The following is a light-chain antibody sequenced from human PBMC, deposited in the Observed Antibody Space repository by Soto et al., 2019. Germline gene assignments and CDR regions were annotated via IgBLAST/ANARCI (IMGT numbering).Light chain of an antibody. Sequence: QSVLTQPPSVSGSPGQSVTISCTGTSGDVGGYNYVSWYQHHPGKAPKLMIYDVIKRPSGVPDRFSGSKSGNTASLTISGLQAEDEADYYCCSYAGSYTYVFGPGTKLTVL. CDR2: DVI. CDR3: CSYAGSYTYV. CDR1: SGDVGGYNY. V-gene: IGLV2-11*01. J-gene: IGLJ1*01.